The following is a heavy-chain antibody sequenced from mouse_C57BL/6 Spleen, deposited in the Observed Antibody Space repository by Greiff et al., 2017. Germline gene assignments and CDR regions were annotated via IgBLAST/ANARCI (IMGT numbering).Heavy chain of an antibody. CDR2: IDPSDSYT. Sequence: QVQLKQPGAELVRPGTSVKLSCKASGYTFTSYWIHWVKQRPGQGLEWIGVIDPSDSYTNYNQKFKGKATLTVDTSSRTAYMQLSSLTSEDSAVYYCARQQRRLSAWFAYWGQGTLVTVSA. CDR3: ARQQRRLSAWFAY. J-gene: IGHJ3*01. CDR1: GYTFTSYW. D-gene: IGHD3-2*02. V-gene: IGHV1-59*01.